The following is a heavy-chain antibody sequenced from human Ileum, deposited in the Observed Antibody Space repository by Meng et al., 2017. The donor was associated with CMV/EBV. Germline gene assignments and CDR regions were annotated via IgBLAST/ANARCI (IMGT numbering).Heavy chain of an antibody. J-gene: IGHJ5*02. CDR1: GYTFPYYW. Sequence: ISWQDSGYTFPYYWIGWVRQTPGKGLECMGIIYPGDSDTRYSPSIQGHVTISVDKSRSTAYLQWTSLKASDTGIYYCARGGGSRGFDPWGQGTLVTVSS. D-gene: IGHD3-16*01. V-gene: IGHV5-51*06. CDR2: IYPGDSDT. CDR3: ARGGGSRGFDP.